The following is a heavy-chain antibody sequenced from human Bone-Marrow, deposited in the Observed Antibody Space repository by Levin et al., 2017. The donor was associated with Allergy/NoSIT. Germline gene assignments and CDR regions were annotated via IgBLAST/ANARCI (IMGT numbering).Heavy chain of an antibody. CDR3: ARHMAPTTGTGRVDY. CDR1: GFTFSSHT. CDR2: ISSSSSSI. V-gene: IGHV3-21*01. Sequence: GESLKISCAASGFTFSSHTMHWVRQAPGKGLEWVSSISSSSSSIYYADSVEGRFTISRDNAKNSLNLQMNSLRAEDTAVYYCARHMAPTTGTGRVDYWGLGTLVTVSS. D-gene: IGHD4-17*01. J-gene: IGHJ4*02.